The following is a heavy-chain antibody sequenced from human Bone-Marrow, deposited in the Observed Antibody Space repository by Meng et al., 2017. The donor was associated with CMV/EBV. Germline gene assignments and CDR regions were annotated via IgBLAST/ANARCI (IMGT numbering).Heavy chain of an antibody. CDR3: ARGTYCGGDCGPHDYYFAY. CDR2: IYYSGST. D-gene: IGHD2-21*01. V-gene: IGHV4-59*01. Sequence: GSLRLSCTVSGGSISSYYWSWIRQPPGKGLEWIGYIYYSGSTNYNPSLKSRVTISVDTSKNQFSLKLSSVTAADTAVYYCARGTYCGGDCGPHDYYFAYWGQGTRVTCSS. CDR1: GGSISSYY. J-gene: IGHJ4*02.